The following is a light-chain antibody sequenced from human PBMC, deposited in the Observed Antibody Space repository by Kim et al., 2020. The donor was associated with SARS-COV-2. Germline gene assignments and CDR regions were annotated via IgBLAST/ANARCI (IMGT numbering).Light chain of an antibody. CDR1: QSIGTC. V-gene: IGKV1-5*01. CDR2: DAS. CDR3: QQYNRYWA. J-gene: IGKJ1*01. Sequence: SAFVGDRVTISCRASQSIGTCLAWYQHKPGKAHKLLVYDASTLDRVVPSRFSGSGSGTKFTLTIGGLQSDDFATYYCQQYNRYWAFGHGTKVEIK.